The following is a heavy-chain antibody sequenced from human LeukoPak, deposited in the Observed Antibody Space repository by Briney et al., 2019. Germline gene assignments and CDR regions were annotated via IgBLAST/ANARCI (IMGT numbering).Heavy chain of an antibody. J-gene: IGHJ4*02. D-gene: IGHD6-19*01. CDR2: ISSSSSYL. V-gene: IGHV3-21*01. CDR3: ARGGDSSGWLRPFDY. CDR1: GFTFSSYS. Sequence: GGSLRLSCAASGFTFSSYSMNWVRQAPGKGLEWVSSISSSSSYLYYADSVKGRFTISRDNAKNSLYLQMNSLRAEDTAVYYCARGGDSSGWLRPFDYWGQGTLVTVSS.